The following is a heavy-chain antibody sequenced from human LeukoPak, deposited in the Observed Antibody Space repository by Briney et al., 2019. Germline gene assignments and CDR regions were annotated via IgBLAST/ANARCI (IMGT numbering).Heavy chain of an antibody. CDR2: INPSGGST. V-gene: IGHV1-46*01. D-gene: IGHD3-3*01. J-gene: IGHJ5*02. CDR1: GYTFTSYY. CDR3: ARRVGDYDFWSGYSNWFDP. Sequence: ASVKVSCKASGYTFTSYYMHWVRQAPGQGLEWMGIINPSGGSTSYAQKFQGRVTMTRDTSTSTVYMELSSLRSEDTAVYYCARRVGDYDFWSGYSNWFDPWGQGTLVTVSS.